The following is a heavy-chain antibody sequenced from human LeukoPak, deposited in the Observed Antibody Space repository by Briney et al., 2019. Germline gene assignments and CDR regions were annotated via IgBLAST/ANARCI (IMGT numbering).Heavy chain of an antibody. CDR2: ISVSNGHT. CDR1: GGTFSSYA. V-gene: IGHV1-18*01. Sequence: ASVKVSCKASGGTFSSYAITWVRQAPGQGLEWMGWISVSNGHTNYAQNLQGRITMTTDTSTNTAYMELRSLRSDDTAVYYCARSYGDLDYWGQGTLVTVSS. J-gene: IGHJ4*02. CDR3: ARSYGDLDY. D-gene: IGHD4/OR15-4a*01.